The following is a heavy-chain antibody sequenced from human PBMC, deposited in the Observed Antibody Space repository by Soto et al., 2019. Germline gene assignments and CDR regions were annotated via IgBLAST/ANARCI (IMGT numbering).Heavy chain of an antibody. CDR3: ARDRWGGGRDMDV. CDR2: INSDGSST. CDR1: GFTFSTYW. V-gene: IGHV3-74*01. D-gene: IGHD2-15*01. Sequence: EVQLVESGGALVQPGGSLRLSCAASGFTFSTYWIHWVRQAPGKGLVWLSRINSDGSSTNYADSVKGRFTISRDNAKNTLFLQMNSLRAEDTGGYYCARDRWGGGRDMDVWGQGTTVTVSS. J-gene: IGHJ6*02.